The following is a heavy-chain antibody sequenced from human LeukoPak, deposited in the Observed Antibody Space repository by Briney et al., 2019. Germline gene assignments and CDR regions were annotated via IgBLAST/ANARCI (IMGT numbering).Heavy chain of an antibody. CDR1: GFTFSNYG. CDR2: ISSSSSTT. Sequence: QPGGSLRLSCAASGFTFSNYGMNWVRQAPGKGLEWVSYISSSSSTTNYADSVKGRFTISRDNSKNSLYLQMNSLRTEDTALYYCAKDSSSWSFFDYWGQGTLVTVSS. V-gene: IGHV3-48*04. CDR3: AKDSSSWSFFDY. D-gene: IGHD6-13*01. J-gene: IGHJ4*02.